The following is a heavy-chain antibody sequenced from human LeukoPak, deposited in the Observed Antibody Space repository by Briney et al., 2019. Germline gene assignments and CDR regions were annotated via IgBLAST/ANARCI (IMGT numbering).Heavy chain of an antibody. J-gene: IGHJ6*03. V-gene: IGHV4-4*09. CDR2: IYTSGST. CDR3: ARSPNYYYYYMDV. CDR1: GGSISSYY. Sequence: SETLSLTCTVSGGSISSYYWSWIRQPPGKGLEWIGYIYTSGSTNYNPSLKSRVIISVDTSKNQFSLKLSSVTAADTAVYYCARSPNYYYYYMDVWGKGTTVTVYS.